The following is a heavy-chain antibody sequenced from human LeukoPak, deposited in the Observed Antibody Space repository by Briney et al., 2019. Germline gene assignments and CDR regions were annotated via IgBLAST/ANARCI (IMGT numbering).Heavy chain of an antibody. J-gene: IGHJ5*02. CDR1: GGSVSNYY. CDR2: IYYSGST. D-gene: IGHD2-2*01. V-gene: IGHV4-59*02. Sequence: KPSETLSLTCTVSGGSVSNYYWSWIRQPPGKGLEWIGYIYYSGSTNYNPSLKSRVTISVDTSKNQFSLKLSSVTAADTAVYYRAGGPYRLLYWFAPWGQGTLVTVSS. CDR3: AGGPYRLLYWFAP.